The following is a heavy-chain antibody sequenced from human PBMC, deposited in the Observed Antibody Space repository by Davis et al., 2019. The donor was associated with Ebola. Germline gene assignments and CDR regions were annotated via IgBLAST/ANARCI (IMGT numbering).Heavy chain of an antibody. Sequence: AASVKVSCKASGYTFTGYYMHWVRQAPGQGLEWMGRINPNSGGTNYAQKFQGRVTMTRDTSISTAYMELSRLRSDDTALYYCAKDPAGHAAGDDFWGQGTLVIVSS. CDR2: INPNSGGT. CDR1: GYTFTGYY. CDR3: AKDPAGHAAGDDF. D-gene: IGHD5-18*01. J-gene: IGHJ4*02. V-gene: IGHV1-2*06.